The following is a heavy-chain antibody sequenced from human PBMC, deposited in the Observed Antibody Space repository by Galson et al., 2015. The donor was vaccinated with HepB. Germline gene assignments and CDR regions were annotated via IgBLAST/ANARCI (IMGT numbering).Heavy chain of an antibody. CDR1: GFSFSGYG. CDR3: AKDPWWFGEPAAPDYYSYYGMDV. V-gene: IGHV3-30*02. CDR2: IQYDGSNE. J-gene: IGHJ6*02. Sequence: SLRLSCAASGFSFSGYGMHWVRQAPGKGLEWVAFIQYDGSNEYFVDSVKGRFTISRDNSKNTLFLQMNNLNSEDTAVYYCAKDPWWFGEPAAPDYYSYYGMDVWGQGTAVTVSS. D-gene: IGHD3-10*01.